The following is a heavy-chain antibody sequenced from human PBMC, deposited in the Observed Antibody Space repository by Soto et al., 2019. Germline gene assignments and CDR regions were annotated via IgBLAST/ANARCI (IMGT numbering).Heavy chain of an antibody. Sequence: ASLNDSCKSYGYTLTGYYMHWVGQAPGQGVGWMGWINPNSGGTNYAQKFQGRVTMTRDTSISTAYMELSRLRSDDTAVYYCARGRRYCSGGSCLISWFDPWGQGTLVTVSS. CDR1: GYTLTGYY. D-gene: IGHD2-15*01. J-gene: IGHJ5*02. CDR2: INPNSGGT. V-gene: IGHV1-2*02. CDR3: ARGRRYCSGGSCLISWFDP.